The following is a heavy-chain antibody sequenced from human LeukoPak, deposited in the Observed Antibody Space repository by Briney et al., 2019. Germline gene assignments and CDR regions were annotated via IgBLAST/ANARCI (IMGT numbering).Heavy chain of an antibody. CDR1: GFTFSSYA. CDR2: IKQDGSEK. D-gene: IGHD1-26*01. V-gene: IGHV3-7*01. J-gene: IGHJ6*02. CDR3: ARGGGSRYGMDV. Sequence: GSLRLSCAASGFTFSSYAMSWVRQAPGKGLEWVANIKQDGSEKYYVDSVKGRFTISRDNAKNSLYLQMNSLRAEDTAVYYCARGGGSRYGMDVWGQGTTVTVSS.